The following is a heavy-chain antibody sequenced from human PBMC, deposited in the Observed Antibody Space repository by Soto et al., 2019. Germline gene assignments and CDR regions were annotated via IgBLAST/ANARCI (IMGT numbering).Heavy chain of an antibody. Sequence: QVQLVESGGGVVQPGRSLGLSCAASGFTFNTYGMHWVRQAPGKGLEWVAAISYDGINKYYVDSVKGRFTISRDNSKNTLYVQMNSLRADDTALYYCARSPQPTRGIHWYFDVWGRGILVTVSS. CDR2: ISYDGINK. CDR1: GFTFNTYG. V-gene: IGHV3-30*03. J-gene: IGHJ2*01. D-gene: IGHD1-26*01. CDR3: ARSPQPTRGIHWYFDV.